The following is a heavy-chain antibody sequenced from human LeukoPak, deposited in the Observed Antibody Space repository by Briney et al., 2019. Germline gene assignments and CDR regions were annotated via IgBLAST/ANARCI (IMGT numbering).Heavy chain of an antibody. V-gene: IGHV3-23*01. Sequence: GGSLRLSXAASGFTLSSYAMSWVRQAPGKGLEWVSAISGSGGSTYYADSVKGRFTISRDNSKNTLYLQMNSLRAEDTAVYYCAKYGGSYHTPFDYWGQGTLVTVSS. CDR1: GFTLSSYA. J-gene: IGHJ4*02. D-gene: IGHD1-26*01. CDR2: ISGSGGST. CDR3: AKYGGSYHTPFDY.